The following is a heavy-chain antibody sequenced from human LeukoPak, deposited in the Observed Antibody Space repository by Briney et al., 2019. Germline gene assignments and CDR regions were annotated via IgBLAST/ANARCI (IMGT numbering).Heavy chain of an antibody. CDR3: ARRWGSWTFDY. CDR2: IYDSGRT. D-gene: IGHD6-13*01. J-gene: IGHJ4*02. V-gene: IGHV4-59*08. Sequence: SETLSLTCTVSGVSISRYYWSWIRQPPGKGVEWIGYIYDSGRTNYNPSLKTRVSISVDTSKNQFSLKLNSVTAADTALYYCARRWGSWTFDYWGQGALVTVSS. CDR1: GVSISRYY.